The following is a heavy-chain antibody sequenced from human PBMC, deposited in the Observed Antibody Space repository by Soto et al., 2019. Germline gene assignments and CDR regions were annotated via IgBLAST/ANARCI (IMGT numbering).Heavy chain of an antibody. D-gene: IGHD1-26*01. CDR3: ARGWDNYGMEV. CDR2: IYYRGNT. J-gene: IGHJ6*02. Sequence: SETLSLTCTVSGGSISSDDYYWNWIRQRPGKGLEWIGNIYYRGNTNYNPSLKSRIIMSMDMSENQSSLKLTSVTAADTAVYYCARGWDNYGMEVWGQGTTVAVSS. CDR1: GGSISSDDYY. V-gene: IGHV4-31*03.